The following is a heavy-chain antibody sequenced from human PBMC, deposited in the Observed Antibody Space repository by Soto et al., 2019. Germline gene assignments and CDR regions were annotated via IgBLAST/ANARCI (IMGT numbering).Heavy chain of an antibody. J-gene: IGHJ4*02. CDR2: IWYDGSNK. Sequence: QVQLVESGGGVVQPGRSLRLSCAASGFTFSSYGMHWVRQAPGKGLEWVAVIWYDGSNKYYADSVKGRFTISRDNSKNPMYLQMNSLRAEDTAVYYCPRDAAYGDYTFDYWGQGTLVTVSS. CDR1: GFTFSSYG. V-gene: IGHV3-33*01. CDR3: PRDAAYGDYTFDY. D-gene: IGHD4-17*01.